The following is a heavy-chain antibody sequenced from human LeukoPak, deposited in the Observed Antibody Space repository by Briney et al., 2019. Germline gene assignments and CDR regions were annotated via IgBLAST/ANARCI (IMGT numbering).Heavy chain of an antibody. D-gene: IGHD3-22*01. J-gene: IGHJ3*02. CDR1: GYTFNTYD. Sequence: ASVKVSCKASGYTFNTYDISWVRQAPGQGLEWMGWISTNSGKTNYGKKLQGRVTVTTDTSTSTAYMELRSLRSDDTAVYYCAKDRGPTYYYDSSSPQGAFDIWGQGTMVTVSS. CDR3: AKDRGPTYYYDSSSPQGAFDI. V-gene: IGHV1-18*01. CDR2: ISTNSGKT.